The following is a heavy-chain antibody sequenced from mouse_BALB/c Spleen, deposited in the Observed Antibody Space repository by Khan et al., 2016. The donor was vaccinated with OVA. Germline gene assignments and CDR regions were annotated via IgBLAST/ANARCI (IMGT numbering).Heavy chain of an antibody. J-gene: IGHJ2*01. CDR3: AREAYRYDEYYFDY. CDR1: GFTFSSYV. D-gene: IGHD2-14*01. V-gene: IGHV5-6-5*01. Sequence: EVELVESGGSSVKPGGSLKLSCAVSGFTFSSYVMSWVRQTPEKRLEWVASISSGGSTYYPDSVKGRFTISRDNARNIVNLQMSSLMSEDMAIYYCAREAYRYDEYYFDYWGQGTTLTVSS. CDR2: ISSGGST.